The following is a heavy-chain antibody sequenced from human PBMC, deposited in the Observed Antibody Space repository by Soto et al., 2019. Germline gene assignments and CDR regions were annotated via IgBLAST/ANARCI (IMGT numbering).Heavy chain of an antibody. CDR2: ISTSGSST. J-gene: IGHJ5*02. CDR3: AKAPATVTTLNWFDP. V-gene: IGHV3-23*01. CDR1: GFTFSTYA. D-gene: IGHD4-4*01. Sequence: PGGSLRLSCVASGFTFSTYAMGWVRQAPGKGLEWVSSISTSGSSTYYADSVKGRFTISRDNSRNTLYLQMHSLRAEDTALYYCAKAPATVTTLNWFDPWGQGTLVTVSS.